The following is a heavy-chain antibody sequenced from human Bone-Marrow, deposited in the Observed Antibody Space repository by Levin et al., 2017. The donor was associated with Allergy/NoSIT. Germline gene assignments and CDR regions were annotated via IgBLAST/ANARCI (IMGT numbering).Heavy chain of an antibody. D-gene: IGHD3-16*01. CDR2: INGDGSSR. CDR1: GFTFRTDW. J-gene: IGHJ5*02. CDR3: ARSIGGHYGWFDP. V-gene: IGHV3-74*01. Sequence: GGSLRLSCATSGFTFRTDWMHWVRQVPGKWLVWVSRINGDGSSRSYADSVKGRFTISRDNAQDTLYLQMNSLSAEDTAVYFCARSIGGHYGWFDPWGQGTLVTVSS.